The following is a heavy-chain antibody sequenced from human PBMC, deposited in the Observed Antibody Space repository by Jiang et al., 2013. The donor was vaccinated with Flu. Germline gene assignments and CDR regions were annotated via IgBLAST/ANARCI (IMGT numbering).Heavy chain of an antibody. CDR3: TRLSCSYGSCYEAY. D-gene: IGHD2-15*01. J-gene: IGHJ4*02. V-gene: IGHV4-59*08. Sequence: KPSETLSLTCIVSTGSMSGYYWSWIRQPPGKGLEWIGYKYYTGASNYNYNPSLKSRVTISVDTSKNQISLHLTSVTAADTAVYYCTRLSCSYGSCYEAYWGPGLLVTVSS. CDR2: KYYTGASNY. CDR1: TGSMSGYY.